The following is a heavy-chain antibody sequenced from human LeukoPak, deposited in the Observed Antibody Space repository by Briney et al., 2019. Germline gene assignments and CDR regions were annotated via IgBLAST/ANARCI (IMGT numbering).Heavy chain of an antibody. CDR2: IVPDTGDT. Sequence: ASVKVSCKASGYPFTNYWLNWVRQAPGQGLEWMGWIVPDTGDTNYAQKFQGRVTMTRDTSISTAYMELSSLRSDDAAVYYCATPFTGGGPPYWGQGTLVTVSS. CDR3: ATPFTGGGPPY. J-gene: IGHJ4*02. CDR1: GYPFTNYW. D-gene: IGHD3-16*01. V-gene: IGHV1-2*02.